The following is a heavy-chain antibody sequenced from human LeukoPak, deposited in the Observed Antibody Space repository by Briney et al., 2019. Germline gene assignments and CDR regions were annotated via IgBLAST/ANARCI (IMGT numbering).Heavy chain of an antibody. V-gene: IGHV4-34*01. CDR1: GGSFSGYY. D-gene: IGHD4-17*01. J-gene: IGHJ6*03. CDR2: VNHSGST. Sequence: PSETLSLTCAVYGGSFSGYYWSWIRQPPGKGLEWIGEVNHSGSTNYNPSLKSRVTISVDTSKNQFSLKLSSVTAADTAVYYCARQVYDYGDYVSYYYYYMDVWGKGTTVTVPS. CDR3: ARQVYDYGDYVSYYYYYMDV.